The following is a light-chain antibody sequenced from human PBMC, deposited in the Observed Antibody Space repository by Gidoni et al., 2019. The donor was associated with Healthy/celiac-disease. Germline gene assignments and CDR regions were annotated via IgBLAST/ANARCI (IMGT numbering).Light chain of an antibody. V-gene: IGLV3-25*03. J-gene: IGLJ3*02. CDR2: KDS. CDR3: QSADSSGTV. CDR1: ALPKQY. Sequence: SDELTQPTSVAVSPGQTARGTCSGDALPKQYAYWYQQKPGQAPVLVIYKDSERPSGIPGRFSGSSSGTTVTLPCSGVQAEDEAAYDCQSADSSGTVFGGPTTLPVL.